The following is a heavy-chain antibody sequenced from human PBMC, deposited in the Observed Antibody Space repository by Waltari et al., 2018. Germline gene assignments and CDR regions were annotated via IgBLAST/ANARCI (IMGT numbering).Heavy chain of an antibody. D-gene: IGHD3-10*01. V-gene: IGHV1-46*01. CDR1: GYTFTSYY. CDR2: INPSGGST. CDR3: ARDLVLGFGVY. J-gene: IGHJ4*02. Sequence: QVQLVQSGAEVKKPGASVMVSCKASGYTFTSYYMHWVRQAPGQGLEWMGIINPSGGSTSYAQKFQGRVTMTRDTSTSTVYMELSSLRSEDTAVYYCARDLVLGFGVYWGQGTLVTVSS.